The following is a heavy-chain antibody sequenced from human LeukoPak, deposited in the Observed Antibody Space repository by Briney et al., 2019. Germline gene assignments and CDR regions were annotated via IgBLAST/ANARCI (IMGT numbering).Heavy chain of an antibody. CDR1: GYTFFTYG. D-gene: IGHD2-21*01. Sequence: ASVKVSCKASGYTFFTYGVLWVRQAPGQGLEWMGWISPYNGEAKYAQALQGRVTITTDTSTSTAFMELRSLRSDDTAVYYCARGDGGHEVDFDYWGQGTLVTVSS. J-gene: IGHJ4*02. CDR2: ISPYNGEA. CDR3: ARGDGGHEVDFDY. V-gene: IGHV1-18*01.